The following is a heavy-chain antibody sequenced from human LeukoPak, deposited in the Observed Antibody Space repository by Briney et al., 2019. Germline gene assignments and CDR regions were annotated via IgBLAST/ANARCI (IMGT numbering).Heavy chain of an antibody. CDR3: ASESVALAGIDY. V-gene: IGHV4-59*08. D-gene: IGHD6-19*01. CDR1: GGSISGYY. CDR2: THYSGST. J-gene: IGHJ4*02. Sequence: SETLSLTCTDSGGSISGYYWTWIRRPPGKGPEWIGYTHYSGSTNYNPSLKSRVTISVDTSKNQFSLKLSSVTAADTAVYYCASESVALAGIDYWGQGTLVTVSS.